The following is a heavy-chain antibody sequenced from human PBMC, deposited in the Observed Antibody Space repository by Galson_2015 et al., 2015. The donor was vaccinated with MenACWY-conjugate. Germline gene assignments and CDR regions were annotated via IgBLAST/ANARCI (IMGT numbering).Heavy chain of an antibody. CDR1: GFTFSNYA. CDR2: ISACTGAT. V-gene: IGHV1-18*01. CDR3: ARDMGQDISIFFDY. J-gene: IGHJ4*02. D-gene: IGHD3-3*02. Sequence: SVKVSCKASGFTFSNYAISWERQAPGQGLEWISSISACTGATYYAHYLQGRVTITTDTSTSTLYLELRSLRAGDTAVYYCARDMGQDISIFFDYWGQGTLVTVSS.